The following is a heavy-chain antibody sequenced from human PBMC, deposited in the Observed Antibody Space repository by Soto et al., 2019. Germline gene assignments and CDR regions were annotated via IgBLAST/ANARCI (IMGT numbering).Heavy chain of an antibody. CDR1: GYSFTSYW. CDR3: ARQSFYDILTGYLPSWWFDP. V-gene: IGHV5-51*01. J-gene: IGHJ5*02. D-gene: IGHD3-9*01. CDR2: IYPGDSDT. Sequence: GESLKISCKGSGYSFTSYWIGWVRQMPGKGLEWMGIIYPGDSDTRYSPSFQGQVTISADKSISTAYLQWSSLKASDTAMYYCARQSFYDILTGYLPSWWFDPWGQGTLVTVSS.